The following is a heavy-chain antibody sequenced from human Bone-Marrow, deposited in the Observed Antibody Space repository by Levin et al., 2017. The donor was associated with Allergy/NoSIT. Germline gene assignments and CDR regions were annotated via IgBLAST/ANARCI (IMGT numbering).Heavy chain of an antibody. J-gene: IGHJ5*02. CDR1: GYSFRSYD. Sequence: ASVKVSCKASGYSFRSYDINWLRQAAGQGLEWMAWMNPNSGSTGFAQKFQDRITLTRDLHTDTAYMELTHLTSEDTAIYYCATFANFGPNWFDPWGQGTLVTVSS. V-gene: IGHV1-8*01. CDR2: MNPNSGST. CDR3: ATFANFGPNWFDP. D-gene: IGHD3-10*01.